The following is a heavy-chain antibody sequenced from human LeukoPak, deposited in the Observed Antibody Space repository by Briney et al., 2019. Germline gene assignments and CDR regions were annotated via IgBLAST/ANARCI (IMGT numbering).Heavy chain of an antibody. CDR1: GGTFSSYA. Sequence: GASVKVSCKASGGTFSSYAISWVRQAPGQGLEWMGGIIPIFGTANYAQKFQGRVTITADESTSTAYMDLRSLRSDDTAIYFCARVMGFTMVVAFDMWGQGTLVTVSS. J-gene: IGHJ3*02. V-gene: IGHV1-69*13. D-gene: IGHD3-22*01. CDR3: ARVMGFTMVVAFDM. CDR2: IIPIFGTA.